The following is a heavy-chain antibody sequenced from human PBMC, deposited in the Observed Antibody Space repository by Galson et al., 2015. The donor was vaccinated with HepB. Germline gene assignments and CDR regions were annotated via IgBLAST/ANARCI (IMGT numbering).Heavy chain of an antibody. CDR1: GFTFSSYW. V-gene: IGHV3-74*01. CDR2: INSDGSST. J-gene: IGHJ5*02. Sequence: SLRLSCAASGFTFSSYWMHWVRQAPGKGLVWVSRINSDGSSTSYADSVKGRFTISRDNAKNTLYLQMNSLRAEDTAVYYCARVVRGVDWFDPWGQGTLVTVSS. D-gene: IGHD3-10*01. CDR3: ARVVRGVDWFDP.